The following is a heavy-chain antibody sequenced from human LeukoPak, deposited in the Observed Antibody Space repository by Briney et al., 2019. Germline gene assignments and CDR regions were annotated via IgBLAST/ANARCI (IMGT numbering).Heavy chain of an antibody. CDR3: ARDPEWDLTLDY. D-gene: IGHD1-26*01. Sequence: GGSLRLSCAAPGFTFSSYWMHWLRQAPGKGLVWISSINSDGSSRYYADSVKGRFTISRDNAKNTLYLQMNSLRAEDTAVYYCARDPEWDLTLDYWGEGTLLTVSS. CDR1: GFTFSSYW. J-gene: IGHJ4*02. CDR2: INSDGSSR. V-gene: IGHV3-74*01.